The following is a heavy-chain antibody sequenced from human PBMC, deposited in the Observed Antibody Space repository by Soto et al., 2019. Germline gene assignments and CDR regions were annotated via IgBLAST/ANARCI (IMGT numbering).Heavy chain of an antibody. CDR3: ARESGGATATLDYYYFYMDV. V-gene: IGHV1-2*04. CDR2: INPNSGVT. Sequence: QVPLVQSGAEVKEPGASVTVSCRASGDRFTDYYMHWVRQAPGQGLEWRGWINPNSGVTKYAQKFQGWVTMTRDTSIRTVYMQLSRLGCDDTAIYYCARESGGATATLDYYYFYMDVWGTGTTVTVSS. CDR1: GDRFTDYY. J-gene: IGHJ6*03. D-gene: IGHD5-12*01.